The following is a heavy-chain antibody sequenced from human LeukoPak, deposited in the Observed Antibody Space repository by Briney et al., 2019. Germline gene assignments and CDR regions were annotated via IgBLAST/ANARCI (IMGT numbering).Heavy chain of an antibody. Sequence: GSLRLSCAASGFTFSTYYMSWVRQAPGKGPEWVATINLDGTENYYVDSVKGRFTISRDSAKNALYLQMNSLRAEDTALYYCARGYSRAAFDIWGQGTMVTVSS. CDR2: INLDGTEN. V-gene: IGHV3-7*01. CDR1: GFTFSTYY. J-gene: IGHJ3*02. D-gene: IGHD2-15*01. CDR3: ARGYSRAAFDI.